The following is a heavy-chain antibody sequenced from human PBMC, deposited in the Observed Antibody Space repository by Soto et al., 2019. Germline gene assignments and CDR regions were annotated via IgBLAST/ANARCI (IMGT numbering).Heavy chain of an antibody. V-gene: IGHV3-15*01. J-gene: IGHJ4*02. Sequence: GGSLRLSCAASGFTFSNAWMSWVRQAPGKGLEWVGRIKSKTDGGTTDYAAPVKGRFTISRDDSKNTLYLQMNSLKTEDTAVYYCTTDSLVPAAPLIDYWGQGTLVTVSS. CDR1: GFTFSNAW. CDR3: TTDSLVPAAPLIDY. D-gene: IGHD2-2*01. CDR2: IKSKTDGGTT.